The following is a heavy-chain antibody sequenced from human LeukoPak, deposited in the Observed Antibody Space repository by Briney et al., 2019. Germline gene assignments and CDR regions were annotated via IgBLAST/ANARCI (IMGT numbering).Heavy chain of an antibody. CDR3: ARLRDVSGFYPPEY. Sequence: GESLKISCKGSGYYFITYWIGWVRQMPGKGLEWMGIIYPGDSETRYSPSFQGQVTISADSNAAYLQWSSLKSSDSAIYFCARLRDVSGFYPPEYWGQGTLVAVSS. V-gene: IGHV5-51*01. J-gene: IGHJ4*02. D-gene: IGHD3-22*01. CDR2: IYPGDSET. CDR1: GYYFITYW.